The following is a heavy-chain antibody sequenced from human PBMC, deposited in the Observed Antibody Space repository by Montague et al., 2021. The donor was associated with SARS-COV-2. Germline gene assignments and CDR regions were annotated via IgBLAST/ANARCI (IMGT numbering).Heavy chain of an antibody. CDR2: IHYNGHK. CDR3: ARQEDSGTYAMDV. CDR1: GVSISNDH. Sequence: SETLSLTCNVSGVSISNDHWSWSRQPPGRGLEFIGYIHYNGHKNYNPTLQSRVTMSVDTSKNQFSLKLTSVTAADTAVYYCARQEDSGTYAMDVCGQGTTVTVSS. V-gene: IGHV4-59*08. D-gene: IGHD3-10*01. J-gene: IGHJ6*02.